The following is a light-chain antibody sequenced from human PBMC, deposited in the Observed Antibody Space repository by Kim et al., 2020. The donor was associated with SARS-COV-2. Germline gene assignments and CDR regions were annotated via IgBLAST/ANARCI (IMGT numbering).Light chain of an antibody. Sequence: SYELTQPLSVSVALGQTARITCGGNNIGSKNVHWYQQKPGQAPVLVIYSDSNRPSGIPERFSGSNSGNTATLTISRAQAGDEADYYCQVWDSSARAVFGG. CDR1: NIGSKN. J-gene: IGLJ2*01. V-gene: IGLV3-9*01. CDR3: QVWDSSARAV. CDR2: SDS.